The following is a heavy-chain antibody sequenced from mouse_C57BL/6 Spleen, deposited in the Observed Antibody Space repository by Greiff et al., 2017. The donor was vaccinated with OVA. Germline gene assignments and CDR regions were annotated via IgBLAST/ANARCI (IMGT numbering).Heavy chain of an antibody. CDR1: GYTFTSYW. CDR2: IYPGSGST. D-gene: IGHD2-1*01. J-gene: IGHJ2*01. CDR3: AGSIYYGNYFDY. Sequence: QVQLKQPGAELVKPGASVKMSCKASGYTFTSYWITWVKQRPGQGLEWIGDIYPGSGSTNYNEKFKSKATLTVDTSSSTAYMQLSSLTSEDSAVYYCAGSIYYGNYFDYWGQGTTLTVSS. V-gene: IGHV1-55*01.